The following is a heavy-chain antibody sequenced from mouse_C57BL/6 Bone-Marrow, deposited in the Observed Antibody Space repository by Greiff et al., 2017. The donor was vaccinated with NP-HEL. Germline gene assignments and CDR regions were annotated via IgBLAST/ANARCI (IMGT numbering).Heavy chain of an antibody. D-gene: IGHD1-1*01. V-gene: IGHV14-2*01. J-gene: IGHJ2*01. CDR2: IDPEDGET. Sequence: VQLKESGAELVKPGASVKLSCTASGFNIKDYYMHWVKQRTEQGLEWIGRIDPEDGETKYAPKFQGKATITADTSSNTAYLQLSSLTSEDTAVYYCARLRTTVVASNYFDYWGQGTTLTVSS. CDR3: ARLRTTVVASNYFDY. CDR1: GFNIKDYY.